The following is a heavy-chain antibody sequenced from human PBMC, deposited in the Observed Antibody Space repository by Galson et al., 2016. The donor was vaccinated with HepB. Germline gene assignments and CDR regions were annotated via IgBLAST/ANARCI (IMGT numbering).Heavy chain of an antibody. J-gene: IGHJ6*04. Sequence: SLRLSCAASGFAFSRFSMHWVRQAPGKGLEWVAVISFDGNNQNHADFVKGRFTISRENGKNSVYLQMNSLSAGDTAVYYCARGKSLWTMPWNYGLDVWGKGTTVTVSS. CDR2: ISFDGNNQ. D-gene: IGHD2-2*01. CDR3: ARGKSLWTMPWNYGLDV. CDR1: GFAFSRFS. V-gene: IGHV3-30*04.